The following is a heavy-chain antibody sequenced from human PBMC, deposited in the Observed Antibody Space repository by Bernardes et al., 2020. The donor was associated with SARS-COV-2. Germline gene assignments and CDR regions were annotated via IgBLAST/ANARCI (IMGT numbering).Heavy chain of an antibody. V-gene: IGHV4-34*01. CDR1: GGSFSAYY. D-gene: IGHD3-10*01. J-gene: IGHJ1*01. CDR3: ATGRFGEAPFHH. CDR2: INHSGRT. Sequence: SETLSLTCSFNGGSFSAYYWSWIRQSPGKWLQWIGEINHSGRTKYNPSLKSRVSISVDTSKKQFSVNLKSLTAADTAVYYCATGRFGEAPFHHWGQGTLVTVSS.